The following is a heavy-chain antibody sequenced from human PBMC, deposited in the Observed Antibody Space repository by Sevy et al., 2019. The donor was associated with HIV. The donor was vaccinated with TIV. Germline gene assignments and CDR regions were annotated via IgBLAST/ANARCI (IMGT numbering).Heavy chain of an antibody. CDR3: ARLSAVSRSYNFDY. D-gene: IGHD4-4*01. Sequence: SETRSLTCTVSGDSVSSDNYYWSWIRQPPGKGLEWIGYMFYRGSTNYNPSLKSRVTISVDTSKNQFSLKLNSVTAADTAVYYCARLSAVSRSYNFDYWGQGTLVTVSS. V-gene: IGHV4-61*01. J-gene: IGHJ4*02. CDR1: GDSVSSDNYY. CDR2: MFYRGST.